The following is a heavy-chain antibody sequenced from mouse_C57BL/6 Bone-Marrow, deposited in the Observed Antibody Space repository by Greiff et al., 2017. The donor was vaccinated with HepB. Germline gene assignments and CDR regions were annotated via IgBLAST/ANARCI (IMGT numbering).Heavy chain of an antibody. CDR1: GYTFTSYT. J-gene: IGHJ1*03. CDR3: ARKSRCWYFDV. Sequence: VQLQQSGAELARPGASVKMSCKASGYTFTSYTMHWVKQRPGQGLEWIGYINPSSGYTKYNQKFKDKATLTADKSSSTAYMQLSSLTSEDSAVYYCARKSRCWYFDVWGTGTTVTVSS. CDR2: INPSSGYT. V-gene: IGHV1-4*01.